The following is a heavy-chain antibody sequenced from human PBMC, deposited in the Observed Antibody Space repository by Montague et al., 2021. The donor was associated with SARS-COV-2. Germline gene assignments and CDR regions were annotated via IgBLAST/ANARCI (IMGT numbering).Heavy chain of an antibody. CDR3: AREYSSGVYFDY. Sequence: VKPTQTLPLTCTFSGFSLSTSGMCVSWIRQPPGKALEWLARIDWDDDKYYSTSLKTRLTISKDTSKNQVVLTMTNMDPVDTATYYCAREYSSGVYFDYWGQGTLVTVSS. J-gene: IGHJ4*02. D-gene: IGHD6-19*01. CDR1: GFSLSTSGMC. V-gene: IGHV2-70*11. CDR2: IDWDDDK.